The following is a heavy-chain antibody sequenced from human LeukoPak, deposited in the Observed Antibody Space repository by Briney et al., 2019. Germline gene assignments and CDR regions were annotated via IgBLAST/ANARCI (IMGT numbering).Heavy chain of an antibody. V-gene: IGHV1-2*02. D-gene: IGHD6-19*01. CDR2: INLNSGAT. CDR3: AREGIAVAGDY. J-gene: IGHJ4*02. CDR1: GYTFTDYY. Sequence: GASVKVSCKAPGYTFTDYYMHWVRQAPGQGLEWIAWINLNSGATNSAQEFQGRVTVTRDTSISTAYMELRSLRSDDTAVYYCAREGIAVAGDYWGQGTLVTVSS.